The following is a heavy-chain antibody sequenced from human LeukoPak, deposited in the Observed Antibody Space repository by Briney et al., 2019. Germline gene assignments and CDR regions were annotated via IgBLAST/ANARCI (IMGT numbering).Heavy chain of an antibody. Sequence: SETLSLTCTVSGGSISSSSYYWGWIRQPAGKGLEWIGRIYTSGSTNYNPSLKSRVTMSVDTSKNQFSLKLSSVTAADTAVYYCARERITSVTTSHFDYWGQGTLVTVSS. CDR1: GGSISSSSYY. CDR3: ARERITSVTTSHFDY. CDR2: IYTSGST. J-gene: IGHJ4*02. V-gene: IGHV4-61*02. D-gene: IGHD4-11*01.